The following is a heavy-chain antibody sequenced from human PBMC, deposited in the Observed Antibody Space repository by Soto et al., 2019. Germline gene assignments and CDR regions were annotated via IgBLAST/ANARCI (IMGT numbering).Heavy chain of an antibody. V-gene: IGHV3-13*01. D-gene: IGHD2-15*01. J-gene: IGHJ4*01. CDR2: IGTAGDT. Sequence: GGSLRLSCAASGFTFSSYDMHWVRQATGKGMEWVSAIGTAGDTYYPGSVKGRFTISRENAKNTLYLQMNSLNAGDTAVYYCARVGDCSGGRCFDHWGNRILVTVSS. CDR3: ARVGDCSGGRCFDH. CDR1: GFTFSSYD.